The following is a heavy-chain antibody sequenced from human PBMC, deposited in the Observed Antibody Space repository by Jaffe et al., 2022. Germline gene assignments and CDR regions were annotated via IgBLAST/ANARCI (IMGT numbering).Heavy chain of an antibody. CDR1: GFTFSSYS. Sequence: EVQLVESGGGLVKPGGSLRLSCAASGFTFSSYSMNWVRQAPGKGLEWVSSISSSSSYIYYADSVKGRFTISRDNAKNSLYLQMNSLRAEDTAVYYCARDRKITFGENENDAFDIWGQGTMVTVSS. V-gene: IGHV3-21*01. J-gene: IGHJ3*02. CDR2: ISSSSSYI. D-gene: IGHD3-16*01. CDR3: ARDRKITFGENENDAFDI.